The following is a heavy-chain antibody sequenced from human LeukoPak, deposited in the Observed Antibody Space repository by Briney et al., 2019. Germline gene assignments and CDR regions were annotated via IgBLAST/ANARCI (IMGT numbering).Heavy chain of an antibody. V-gene: IGHV3-23*01. CDR1: GFTFSSYA. Sequence: GGSLRLSCAASGFTFSSYAMSWVRQAPGKGPEWVSAISGSGGSTYYADSVKGRFTISRDNSKNTLYLQMNSLRAEDTAVYYCAKGLRAQQWLSFDYWGQGTLVTVSS. D-gene: IGHD5-18*01. CDR2: ISGSGGST. J-gene: IGHJ4*02. CDR3: AKGLRAQQWLSFDY.